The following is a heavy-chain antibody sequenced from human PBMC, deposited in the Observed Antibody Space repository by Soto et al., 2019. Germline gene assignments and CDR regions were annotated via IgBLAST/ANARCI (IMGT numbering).Heavy chain of an antibody. CDR3: ARQGLAYYDILTGYWPLDY. D-gene: IGHD3-9*01. V-gene: IGHV5-51*01. CDR2: IYPGDSDT. J-gene: IGHJ4*02. Sequence: ESLKISCKGSVYSFTSYWIGWVRQMPGKGLVWMGIIYPGDSDTRYSPSFQGQVTISADKSISTAYLQWSSLKASDTAMYYCARQGLAYYDILTGYWPLDYWGQGTLVTVSS. CDR1: VYSFTSYW.